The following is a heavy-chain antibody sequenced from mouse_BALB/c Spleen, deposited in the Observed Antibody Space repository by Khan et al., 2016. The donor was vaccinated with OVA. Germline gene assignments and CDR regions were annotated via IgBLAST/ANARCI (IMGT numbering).Heavy chain of an antibody. CDR2: INPSSGGT. CDR1: GYTFTSYY. Sequence: QVQLQQSGVELVKPGASVRLSCKASGYTFTSYYLYWVKQRPGQGLEWIGDINPSSGGTNFNEKFKSKATLTVDKSSSTAYIQLNSLTSEDSAVYYCTRSGYGSFAYWGQGTLVTVSA. CDR3: TRSGYGSFAY. J-gene: IGHJ3*01. D-gene: IGHD2-2*01. V-gene: IGHV1S81*02.